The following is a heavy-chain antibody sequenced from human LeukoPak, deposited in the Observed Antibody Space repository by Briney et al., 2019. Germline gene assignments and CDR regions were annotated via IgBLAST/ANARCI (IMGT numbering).Heavy chain of an antibody. CDR1: GGSISSTNW. Sequence: PSGTLSLTCGVSGGSISSTNWWCGVRPPPGQVLEWTGVIYLSGRTNYTPSVKGRVTISLDNTKNHLSLHLTSLTAADTAVYYCSRESGPFSPFGYWGEGTLVTVSS. D-gene: IGHD1-26*01. CDR3: SRESGPFSPFGY. J-gene: IGHJ4*02. V-gene: IGHV4-4*02. CDR2: IYLSGRT.